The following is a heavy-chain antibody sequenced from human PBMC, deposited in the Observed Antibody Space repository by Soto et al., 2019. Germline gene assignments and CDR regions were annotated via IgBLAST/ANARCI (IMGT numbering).Heavy chain of an antibody. CDR3: ARTPRYCSSTSCYVENWFDP. D-gene: IGHD2-2*01. J-gene: IGHJ5*02. CDR1: GGSISSSNW. Sequence: SETLSLTCAVSGGSISSSNWWSWVRQPPGKGLEWIGEIYHSGSTNYNPSLKSRVTISVDKSKNQLSLKLSSVTAADTAVYYCARTPRYCSSTSCYVENWFDPWGQGTLVTVSS. V-gene: IGHV4-4*02. CDR2: IYHSGST.